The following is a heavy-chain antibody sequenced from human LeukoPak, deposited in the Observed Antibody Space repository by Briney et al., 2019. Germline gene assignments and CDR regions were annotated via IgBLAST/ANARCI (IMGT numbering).Heavy chain of an antibody. Sequence: GGSLRLSCAASGFTFSSYEMNWVRQAPGKGLEWVSYISSSGSTIYYADSVKGRFTISRDNAKNSLYLQMNSLRAEDTAVYYCAELGITLIGGVWCKGTTVTVSS. CDR3: AELGITLIGGV. CDR2: ISSSGSTI. J-gene: IGHJ6*04. D-gene: IGHD3-10*02. CDR1: GFTFSSYE. V-gene: IGHV3-48*03.